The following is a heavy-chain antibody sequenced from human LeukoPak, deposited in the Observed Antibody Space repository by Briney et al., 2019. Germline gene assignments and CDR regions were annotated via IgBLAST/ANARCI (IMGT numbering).Heavy chain of an antibody. V-gene: IGHV1-2*02. J-gene: IGHJ5*02. CDR2: INPNSGGT. D-gene: IGHD2-15*01. CDR1: GYTFTGYY. CDR3: ARGLRYCSGGSCYSNWFDP. Sequence: ASVKVSCKASGYTFTGYYMHWVRQAPGQGLEWMGWINPNSGGTNYAQKLQGRVTMTTDTSTSTAYMELRSLRSDDTAVYYCARGLRYCSGGSCYSNWFDPWGQGTLVTVSS.